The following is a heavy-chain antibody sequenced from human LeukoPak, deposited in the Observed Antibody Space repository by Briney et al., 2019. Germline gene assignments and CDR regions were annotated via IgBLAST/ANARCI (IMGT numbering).Heavy chain of an antibody. CDR3: AKSTVTTNYYGMDV. D-gene: IGHD4-17*01. CDR1: GFTFDDYA. Sequence: GGTLRLSCAASGFTFDDYAMHWVRQAPGKGLEWVSGISWNSGSIGYADSVKGRFTISRDNAKNSLYLQMNSLRAEDTALYYCAKSTVTTNYYGMDVWGQGTTVTVSS. V-gene: IGHV3-9*01. CDR2: ISWNSGSI. J-gene: IGHJ6*02.